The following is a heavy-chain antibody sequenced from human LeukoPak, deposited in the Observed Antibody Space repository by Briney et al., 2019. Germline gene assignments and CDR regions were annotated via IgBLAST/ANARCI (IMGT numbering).Heavy chain of an antibody. Sequence: PSETLSLTCTVSGGSISSGGYYWSWIRQPPGKGLEWIGYIYHSGSTYYNPSLKSRVTISVDRSKNQFSLKLSSVTAADTAVYYCARVGVPGWNYDYWGQGTLVTVSS. CDR3: ARVGVPGWNYDY. V-gene: IGHV4-30-2*01. J-gene: IGHJ4*02. CDR1: GGSISSGGYY. D-gene: IGHD6-19*01. CDR2: IYHSGST.